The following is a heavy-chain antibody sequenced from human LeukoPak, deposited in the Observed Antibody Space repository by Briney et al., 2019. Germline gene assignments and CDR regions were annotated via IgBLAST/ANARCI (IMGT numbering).Heavy chain of an antibody. Sequence: GGSLRLSCAASGFTFDDYAMHWVRQAPGKGLEWVSGISWNSGSIGYADSVKGRFTISRDNAKNSLYLQMNSLRAEDTALYYCAKSRAARYFDWSTDYWGQGTLVTVSS. J-gene: IGHJ4*02. CDR3: AKSRAARYFDWSTDY. V-gene: IGHV3-9*01. CDR1: GFTFDDYA. D-gene: IGHD3-9*01. CDR2: ISWNSGSI.